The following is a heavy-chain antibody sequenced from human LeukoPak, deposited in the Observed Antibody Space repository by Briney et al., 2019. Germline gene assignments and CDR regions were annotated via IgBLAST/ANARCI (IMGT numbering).Heavy chain of an antibody. D-gene: IGHD2-8*01. CDR1: GGSISSYY. CDR2: IYYSGST. V-gene: IGHV4-59*01. CDR3: ARGAPDSSVND. J-gene: IGHJ4*02. Sequence: PSETLSLTCTVSGGSISSYYWSWIRQPPGKGLEWIGYIYYSGSTNYNPSLKSRATISVDTSKNQFSLKLSSVTAADTAVYYCARGAPDSSVNDWGQGTLVTVSS.